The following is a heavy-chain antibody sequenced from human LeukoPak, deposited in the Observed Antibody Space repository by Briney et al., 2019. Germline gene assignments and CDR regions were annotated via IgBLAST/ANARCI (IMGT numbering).Heavy chain of an antibody. J-gene: IGHJ4*02. Sequence: SETLSLTCAVYGGSFSGYYWSWIRQPPGKGLEWIGEINHSGSTNYNPSLKSRVTISVDTSKNQFSLKLSSVTAADTAVYYCARDGLVTAFDYWGQGTLVTVSS. CDR2: INHSGST. D-gene: IGHD6-6*01. CDR1: GGSFSGYY. V-gene: IGHV4-34*01. CDR3: ARDGLVTAFDY.